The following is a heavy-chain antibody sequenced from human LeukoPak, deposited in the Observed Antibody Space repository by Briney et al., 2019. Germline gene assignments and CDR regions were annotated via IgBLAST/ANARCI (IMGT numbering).Heavy chain of an antibody. CDR1: GFTFDDYA. CDR2: ISWNSGSI. CDR3: AKDMSYDSSGSYFDY. V-gene: IGHV3-9*01. J-gene: IGHJ4*02. Sequence: PGRSLRLSCAASGFTFDDYAMPWVRQAPGKGLEWVSGISWNSGSIGYADSVKGRFTISRDNAKNSLYLQMNSLRAEDTALYYCAKDMSYDSSGSYFDYWGQGTLVTVSS. D-gene: IGHD3-22*01.